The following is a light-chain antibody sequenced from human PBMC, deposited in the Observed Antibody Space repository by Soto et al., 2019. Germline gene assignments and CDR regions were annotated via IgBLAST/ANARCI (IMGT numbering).Light chain of an antibody. V-gene: IGKV3-11*01. J-gene: IGKJ1*01. CDR2: NAS. CDR3: QQRINWPRT. CDR1: QSVSRF. Sequence: EIVLTQSPATLSLSPGERATLSCRASQSVSRFFAWYQQKPGQAPRLLIYNASNRATDIPARFSGSGSGTDFTLTISSLEPEDFAVYYCQQRINWPRTFGQGTKVELK.